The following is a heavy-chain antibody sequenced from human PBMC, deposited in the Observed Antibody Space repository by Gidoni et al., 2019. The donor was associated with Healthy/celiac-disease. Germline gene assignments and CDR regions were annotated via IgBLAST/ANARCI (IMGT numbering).Heavy chain of an antibody. CDR2: ISGSGGST. CDR3: AKWYDYVWGSYRHGFFDY. D-gene: IGHD3-16*02. Sequence: EVQLLESGGGLVQPGGSLRLSCAACGFTFSSYAMRWVRQAPGKGLELVSAISGSGGSTYYADSVKGRFTISRDNSKNTLYLQMNSLRAEDTAVYYCAKWYDYVWGSYRHGFFDYWGQGTLVTVSS. CDR1: GFTFSSYA. V-gene: IGHV3-23*01. J-gene: IGHJ4*02.